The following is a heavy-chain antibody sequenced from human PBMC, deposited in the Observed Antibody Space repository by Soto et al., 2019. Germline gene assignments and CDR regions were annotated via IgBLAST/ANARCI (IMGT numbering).Heavy chain of an antibody. CDR1: GYSFTSYC. V-gene: IGHV5-51*01. D-gene: IGHD3-22*01. CDR3: ASHDYYDSSGYYDY. Sequence: PGESLKISCKCSGYSFTSYCIGWVLQMPGKGLEWMGIIYPGDSDTRYSPSFQGQVTISADRSISTAYLQWSSLKASDTAMYYCASHDYYDSSGYYDYWGQGTLVTVSS. CDR2: IYPGDSDT. J-gene: IGHJ4*02.